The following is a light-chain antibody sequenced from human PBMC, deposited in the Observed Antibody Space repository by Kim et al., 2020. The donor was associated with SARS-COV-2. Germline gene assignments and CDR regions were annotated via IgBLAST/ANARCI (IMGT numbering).Light chain of an antibody. Sequence: SPGERATLSCGASQSVSNNVAWYQQKPGQAPRLLIYGASTRATGIPARFSGSGSGTEFTLTISSLQSEDLAVYHCQQYDDWPPWTFGQGTKVDIK. J-gene: IGKJ1*01. CDR2: GAS. CDR1: QSVSNN. CDR3: QQYDDWPPWT. V-gene: IGKV3-15*01.